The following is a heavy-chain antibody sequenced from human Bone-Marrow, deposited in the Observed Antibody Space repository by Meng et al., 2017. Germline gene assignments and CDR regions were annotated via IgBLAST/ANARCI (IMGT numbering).Heavy chain of an antibody. D-gene: IGHD1-26*01. V-gene: IGHV1-2*02. CDR2: INPNRGGT. CDR3: ARGQDGMGDWFDP. J-gene: IGHJ5*02. CDR1: GYTFTGYY. Sequence: ASVKVSCKASGYTFTGYYMHWVRQAPGQGLEWMGWINPNRGGTNYAQKLQGRVTMTRDTSISTAYMELGRLGSDDTAVYYCARGQDGMGDWFDPWGQGTLVTVSS.